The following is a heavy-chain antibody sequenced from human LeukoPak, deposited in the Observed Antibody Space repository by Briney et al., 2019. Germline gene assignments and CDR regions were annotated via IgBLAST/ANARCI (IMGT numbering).Heavy chain of an antibody. Sequence: SSETLSLTCTVSGGSISSSSYYWGWIRQPPGKGLEWIGSIYYSGSTYYNPSLKSRVTISVDTSKNQFSLKLSSVTAADTAVYYCARDAYSSGYYSSRDYWGQGTLVTVSS. J-gene: IGHJ4*02. V-gene: IGHV4-39*07. CDR1: GGSISSSSYY. D-gene: IGHD3-22*01. CDR3: ARDAYSSGYYSSRDY. CDR2: IYYSGST.